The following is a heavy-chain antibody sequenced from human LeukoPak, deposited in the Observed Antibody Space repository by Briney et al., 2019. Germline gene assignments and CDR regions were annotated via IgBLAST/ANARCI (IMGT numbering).Heavy chain of an antibody. V-gene: IGHV3-9*01. CDR3: AKEGAAAGSTGTFDY. Sequence: GGSLRLSCAASGFTFDDYAMHWVRQAPGKGLEWVSGISWNSGSIGYADSVKGRFTIPRDNAKNSLYLQMNSLRAEDTALYYCAKEGAAAGSTGTFDYWGQGTLVTVSS. J-gene: IGHJ4*02. D-gene: IGHD6-13*01. CDR2: ISWNSGSI. CDR1: GFTFDDYA.